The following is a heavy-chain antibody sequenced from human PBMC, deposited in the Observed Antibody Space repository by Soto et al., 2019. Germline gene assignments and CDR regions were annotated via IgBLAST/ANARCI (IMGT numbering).Heavy chain of an antibody. D-gene: IGHD3-16*01. V-gene: IGHV3-33*01. J-gene: IGHJ6*02. CDR1: GFTFSSYG. CDR3: AREISYVSGGHLYYGMDV. Sequence: PGWSLRLSCAASGFTFSSYGMHWVRQAPGKGLEWVAVIWYDGSNKYYADSVKGRFTISRDNSKNTLYLQMNSLRAEDTAVYYCAREISYVSGGHLYYGMDVLGQGTAVTVSS. CDR2: IWYDGSNK.